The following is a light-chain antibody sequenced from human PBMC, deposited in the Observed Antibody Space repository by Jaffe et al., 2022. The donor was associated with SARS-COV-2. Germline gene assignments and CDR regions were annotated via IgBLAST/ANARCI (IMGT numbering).Light chain of an antibody. Sequence: QSGLTQPPSASGTPGQRVTISCSGSRSNIGSRVVNWYQQIPGTAPKFLIYSNNQRPSGVPDRFSGSKSGTSASLAISGLQSEDEADYYCAAWDVSLNGYVFGTGTKVTVL. CDR1: RSNIGSRV. J-gene: IGLJ1*01. CDR2: SNN. CDR3: AAWDVSLNGYV. V-gene: IGLV1-44*01.